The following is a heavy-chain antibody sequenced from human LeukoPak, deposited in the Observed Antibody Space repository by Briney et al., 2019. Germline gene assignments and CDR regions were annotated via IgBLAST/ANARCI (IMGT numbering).Heavy chain of an antibody. CDR3: ARLEEMAATYFDY. CDR1: GGSISSSNW. D-gene: IGHD5-24*01. CDR2: IYHSGST. V-gene: IGHV4-4*02. Sequence: PSETLSLTCAVSGGSISSSNWWSWVRQPPGKGLEWIGEIYHSGSTNYNPSLKSRVTISVDKSKNQFSLKLSSVTAADTAVYYCARLEEMAATYFDYWGQGTLVTVSS. J-gene: IGHJ4*02.